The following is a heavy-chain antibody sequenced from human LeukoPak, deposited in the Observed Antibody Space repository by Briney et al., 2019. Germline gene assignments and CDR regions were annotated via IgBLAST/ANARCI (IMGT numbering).Heavy chain of an antibody. Sequence: SETLSLTCTVSGGSVSSYYWSWIRQPPGKGLEWIGYIYYSGSTNYNPSLKSRVTISVDTSKSQFSLKLSSVTAADTAVYYCARYYYDSSGYYYFDYWGQGTLVTVSS. V-gene: IGHV4-59*02. CDR3: ARYYYDSSGYYYFDY. CDR1: GGSVSSYY. J-gene: IGHJ4*02. D-gene: IGHD3-22*01. CDR2: IYYSGST.